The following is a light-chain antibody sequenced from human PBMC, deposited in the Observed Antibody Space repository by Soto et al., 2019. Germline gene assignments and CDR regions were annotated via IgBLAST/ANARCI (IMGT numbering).Light chain of an antibody. Sequence: QSVLTQPASVSGSPRQSITISCTGTSVDIGSYNRVSWYQQHPGKAPKLIIYEVTDRPSGVSNRFSGSKSGNTASLTISGLQAEDAAEYYCSSYTNINRRACVFGPGTKVTVL. CDR1: SVDIGSYNR. V-gene: IGLV2-14*01. CDR2: EVT. CDR3: SSYTNINRRACV. J-gene: IGLJ1*01.